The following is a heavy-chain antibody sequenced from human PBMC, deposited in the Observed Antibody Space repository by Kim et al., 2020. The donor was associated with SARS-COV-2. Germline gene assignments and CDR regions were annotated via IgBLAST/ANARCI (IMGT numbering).Heavy chain of an antibody. CDR3: ARHTTAKVLRFLEWLLYLDY. J-gene: IGHJ4*02. D-gene: IGHD3-3*01. V-gene: IGHV4-39*01. Sequence: RVTISVDTSKNQFSLKLSSVTAADTAVYYCARHTTAKVLRFLEWLLYLDYWGQGTLVTVSS.